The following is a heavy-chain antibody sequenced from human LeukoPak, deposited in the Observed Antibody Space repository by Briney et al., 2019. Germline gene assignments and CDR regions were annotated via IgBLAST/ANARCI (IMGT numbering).Heavy chain of an antibody. Sequence: ASVKVSCKASGGTFSSYAISWVRQAPGQGLEWMGGIIPIFDTVNYAQKFQGRVTITTDESTSTAYMELSSLRSEDTAVYYCARGLSYYDSSGYLDYWGQGTLVTVSS. CDR2: IIPIFDTV. D-gene: IGHD3-22*01. V-gene: IGHV1-69*05. CDR3: ARGLSYYDSSGYLDY. J-gene: IGHJ4*02. CDR1: GGTFSSYA.